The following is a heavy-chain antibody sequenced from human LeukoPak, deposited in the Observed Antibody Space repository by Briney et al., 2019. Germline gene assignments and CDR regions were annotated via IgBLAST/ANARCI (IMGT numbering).Heavy chain of an antibody. CDR2: VHYSGST. D-gene: IGHD3-10*01. Sequence: SETLSLTCSVSGGSISSSSYFWGWIRQPPGKGLEWIASVHYSGSTYQNPSLKSRLTISIDTSKNQFSLKLSSVTAADTAVYFCARQLYVSGSYYAPMDVWGKGTTVTISS. V-gene: IGHV4-39*01. J-gene: IGHJ6*03. CDR1: GGSISSSSYF. CDR3: ARQLYVSGSYYAPMDV.